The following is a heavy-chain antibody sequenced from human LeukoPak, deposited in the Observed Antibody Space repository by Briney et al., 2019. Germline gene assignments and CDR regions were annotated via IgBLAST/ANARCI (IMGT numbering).Heavy chain of an antibody. CDR2: IVESGGST. J-gene: IGHJ4*02. CDR1: GFTFSSYA. Sequence: GGSLRLSCAASGFTFSSYAMGWVRQAPGKGLEWVSGIVESGGSTFYADSVKGRFTISRDNSKNTLYLQMKSLRAEDTALYYCAKDYSRWRGFDPGDHFDFWGQGTLVTVSS. CDR3: AKDYSRWRGFDPGDHFDF. D-gene: IGHD4-11*01. V-gene: IGHV3-23*01.